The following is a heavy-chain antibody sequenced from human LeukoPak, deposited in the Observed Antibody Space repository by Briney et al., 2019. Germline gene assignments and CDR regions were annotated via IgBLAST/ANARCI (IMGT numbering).Heavy chain of an antibody. CDR1: GFTFSSDG. CDR2: IRYDGSNK. D-gene: IGHD2-15*01. J-gene: IGHJ6*03. CDR3: AKDTIVVVPNYYYYYYMDV. Sequence: PGGSLRLSCAASGFTFSSDGMHWVRQAPGKGLEWVAFIRYDGSNKYYADSVKGRFTISRDNSKNTLYLQMNCLRAEDTAVYYCAKDTIVVVPNYYYYYYMDVWGKGTTVTVSS. V-gene: IGHV3-30*02.